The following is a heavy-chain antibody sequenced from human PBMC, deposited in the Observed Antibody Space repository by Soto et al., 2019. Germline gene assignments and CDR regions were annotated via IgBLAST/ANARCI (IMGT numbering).Heavy chain of an antibody. J-gene: IGHJ6*02. Sequence: PGESLKISCKGSGYSFTSYWIGWVRQMPGKGLEWMGIIYPGDSDTRYSPSFRGQVTISADRSITTAYLQWSSLKASDTAMYYCARHPKGDYDFMDVWGRGTTVTVSS. CDR1: GYSFTSYW. V-gene: IGHV5-51*01. CDR2: IYPGDSDT. CDR3: ARHPKGDYDFMDV.